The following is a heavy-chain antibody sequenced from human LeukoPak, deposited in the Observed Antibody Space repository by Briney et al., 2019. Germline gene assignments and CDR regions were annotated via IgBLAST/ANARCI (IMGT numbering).Heavy chain of an antibody. CDR1: GGSFSGYY. Sequence: PSETLSLTCAVYGGSFSGYYWSWIRQPPGKGPEWIGEINHSGSTNYDPSLKSRVTISVDTSKNQFSLKLSSVTAADTAVYYCARPPYGDSEYFQHWGQGTLVTVSS. J-gene: IGHJ1*01. V-gene: IGHV4-34*01. CDR2: INHSGST. D-gene: IGHD4-17*01. CDR3: ARPPYGDSEYFQH.